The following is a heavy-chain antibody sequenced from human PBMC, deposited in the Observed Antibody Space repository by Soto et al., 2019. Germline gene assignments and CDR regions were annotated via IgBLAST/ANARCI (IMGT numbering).Heavy chain of an antibody. CDR2: ISSNGGST. J-gene: IGHJ5*02. CDR3: VKAGERRSSLNWFDP. D-gene: IGHD1-1*01. CDR1: GLTISIYA. V-gene: IGHV3-64D*06. Sequence: GXLRLSGSASGLTISIYAMHLVLQAPGKGLEYVSAISSNGGSTYYADSVKGRFTISRDNSKNTLYLQMSSLRAEDTAVYYCVKAGERRSSLNWFDPWGQGTLVTVSS.